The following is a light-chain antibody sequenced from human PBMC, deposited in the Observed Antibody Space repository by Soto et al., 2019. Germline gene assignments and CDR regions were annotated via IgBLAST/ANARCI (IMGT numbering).Light chain of an antibody. CDR1: QSVASN. CDR3: QQYHNWPPQYT. J-gene: IGKJ2*01. CDR2: GAS. Sequence: EIVRTQSPASLSVSPGDGFTLSCRASQSVASNVAWYQQKPGQGPRLLIHGASTRAAGVPARFSGSGSATDFTLTISSLQSEDFAVYYCQQYHNWPPQYTFGQGTKLQIK. V-gene: IGKV3-15*01.